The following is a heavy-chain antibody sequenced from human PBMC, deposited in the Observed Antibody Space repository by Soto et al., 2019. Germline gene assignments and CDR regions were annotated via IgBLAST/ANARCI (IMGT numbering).Heavy chain of an antibody. CDR3: ARGDSSGWYSHY. J-gene: IGHJ4*02. Sequence: EVKLVESGGGLVQPGGSLRLSCAASGFTFSSYSMNWVRQAPGKGLEWVSYISAGSSTIYYADSVKGRFTISRDNAKNSLYLQMNSLRAEDTAVYYCARGDSSGWYSHYWGQGTLVTVSS. CDR2: ISAGSSTI. V-gene: IGHV3-48*01. D-gene: IGHD6-19*01. CDR1: GFTFSSYS.